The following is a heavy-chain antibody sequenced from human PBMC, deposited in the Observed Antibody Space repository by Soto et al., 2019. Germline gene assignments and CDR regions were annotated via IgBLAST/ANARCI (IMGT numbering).Heavy chain of an antibody. CDR1: GGSFSGYY. CDR3: ARGRNYDILTGQGYYYGMDV. D-gene: IGHD3-9*01. CDR2: INHSGST. Sequence: SETLSLTCAVYGGSFSGYYWSWIRQPQGKGLEWIGEINHSGSTNYNPSLKSRVTISVDTSKNQFSLKLSSVTAADTAVYYCARGRNYDILTGQGYYYGMDVWGQGTTVTVSS. J-gene: IGHJ6*02. V-gene: IGHV4-34*01.